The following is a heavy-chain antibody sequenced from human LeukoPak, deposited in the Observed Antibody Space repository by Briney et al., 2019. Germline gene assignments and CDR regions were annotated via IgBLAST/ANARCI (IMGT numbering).Heavy chain of an antibody. V-gene: IGHV1-69*05. J-gene: IGHJ6*03. Sequence: ASVKVSCKVSGGTFSSYAISWVRQAPGQGLEWMGGIIPIFGTANYAQKFQGRVTITTDESTSTAYMELSSLRSEDTAVYYCARTAEGYYYYMDVWGKGTTVTVSS. CDR3: ARTAEGYYYYMDV. CDR2: IIPIFGTA. CDR1: GGTFSSYA.